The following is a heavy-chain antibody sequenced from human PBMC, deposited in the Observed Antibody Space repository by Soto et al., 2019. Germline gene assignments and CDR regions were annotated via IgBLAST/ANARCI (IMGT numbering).Heavy chain of an antibody. V-gene: IGHV1-2*04. CDR2: INPNSGGT. J-gene: IGHJ6*02. CDR1: GYTFTGYY. Sequence: ASVKVSCKASGYTFTGYYMHWVRQAPGQGLEWMGWINPNSGGTNYAQKFQGWVTMTRDTSISTAYMELSRLRSDDTAVYYCARGNYYYYGMDVWGQGTTVTVSS. CDR3: ARGNYYYYGMDV.